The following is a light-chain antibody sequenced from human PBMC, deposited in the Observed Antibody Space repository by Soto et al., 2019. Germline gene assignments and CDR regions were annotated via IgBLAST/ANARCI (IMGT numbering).Light chain of an antibody. CDR2: TNN. CDR1: TSNIGSHS. CDR3: ATWDDSLKGV. Sequence: QSAMTQPPSASGTPGQRVTISCSGSTSNIGSHSVNWFQHLPGTAPKLLIKTNNQRPSGVPDRFSGYKSGTSASLVISGLQSEDEADYYCATWDDSLKGVFGTGTKLTVL. V-gene: IGLV1-44*01. J-gene: IGLJ1*01.